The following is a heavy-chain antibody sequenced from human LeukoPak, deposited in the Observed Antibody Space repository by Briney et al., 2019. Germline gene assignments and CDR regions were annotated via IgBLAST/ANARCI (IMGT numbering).Heavy chain of an antibody. J-gene: IGHJ4*02. V-gene: IGHV5-10-1*01. CDR3: ARHSHYDFWSGYLDY. Sequence: PGESLQISCQGSGYTFTSYWISWVRQLPGKGLEWMGKIDPSDSYTSYSPSFQGHVTISADKSISAAFLQWSSLKASDTAMYYCARHSHYDFWSGYLDYWGQGTLVTVSS. D-gene: IGHD3-3*01. CDR1: GYTFTSYW. CDR2: IDPSDSYT.